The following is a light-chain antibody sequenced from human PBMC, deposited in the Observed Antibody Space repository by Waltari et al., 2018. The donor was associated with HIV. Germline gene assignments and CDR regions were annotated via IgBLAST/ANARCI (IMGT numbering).Light chain of an antibody. J-gene: IGKJ1*01. V-gene: IGKV1-12*01. Sequence: DIQMTQSPSLVSASVGDRVTITCRVSQSIVTWLSWYQQKPGTAPALLIFASSRLQGGIPGRFSGSGSGTNFTLTIRNIQPDDFAIYHCQQAHSLPWTFGQGTKVE. CDR1: QSIVTW. CDR2: ASS. CDR3: QQAHSLPWT.